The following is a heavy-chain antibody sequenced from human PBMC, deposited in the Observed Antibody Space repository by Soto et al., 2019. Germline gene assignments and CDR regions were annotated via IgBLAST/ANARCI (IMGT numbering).Heavy chain of an antibody. D-gene: IGHD2-2*01. CDR1: GGSISSYY. J-gene: IGHJ4*02. CDR3: ASGDPLGYCSSTSCYSPPPFDY. Sequence: SETLSLTCTVSGGSISSYYWSWIRQPPGKGLEWIGYIYYSGSTNYNPSLKSRVTISVDTSKNQFSLKLSSVTAADTAVYYCASGDPLGYCSSTSCYSPPPFDYWGQGTLVTVSS. V-gene: IGHV4-59*01. CDR2: IYYSGST.